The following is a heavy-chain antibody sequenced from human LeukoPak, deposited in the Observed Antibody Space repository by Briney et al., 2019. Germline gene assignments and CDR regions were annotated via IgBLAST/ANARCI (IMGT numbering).Heavy chain of an antibody. CDR1: GFTFSSYS. D-gene: IGHD4-17*01. J-gene: IGHJ6*02. V-gene: IGHV3-21*01. Sequence: GGSLRLSCAASGFTFSSYSMNWVRQAPGKGLEWVSSISSSSSYIYYADSVKGRFTISRDNAKNSLYLQMNSLRAEDTAVYYCARGELTTVTSYYYYGMDVWGQGTTVTVPS. CDR3: ARGELTTVTSYYYYGMDV. CDR2: ISSSSSYI.